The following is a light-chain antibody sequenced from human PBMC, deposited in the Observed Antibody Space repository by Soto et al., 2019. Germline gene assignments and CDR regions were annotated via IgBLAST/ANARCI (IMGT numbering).Light chain of an antibody. CDR2: GAS. Sequence: EIVMTQSPGTLSLSPGERATLYCRASQSVGSNYLAWYQQKPGQAPRLLIYGASSRATGIPDRFSGSGSGPDFTLTISRLEPEDFAVYFCQHYGSSPWTFGQGTKGDIK. CDR3: QHYGSSPWT. CDR1: QSVGSNY. V-gene: IGKV3-20*01. J-gene: IGKJ1*01.